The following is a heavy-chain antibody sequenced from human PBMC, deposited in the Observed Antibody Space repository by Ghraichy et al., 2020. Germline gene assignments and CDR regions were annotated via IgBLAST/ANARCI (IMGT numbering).Heavy chain of an antibody. J-gene: IGHJ5*02. CDR1: GDYITSDGYY. CDR3: ARGAGYSETVDP. CDR2: IYHNGRT. D-gene: IGHD1-26*01. V-gene: IGHV4-31*03. Sequence: SETLSLTCTVSGDYITSDGYYWTWIRQHPGKGLEWIGYIYHNGRTFYNPSLKSRISMSVDMSLNQFSLKLPSVTAADTAVYFCARGAGYSETVDPWGQGTLVTVSS.